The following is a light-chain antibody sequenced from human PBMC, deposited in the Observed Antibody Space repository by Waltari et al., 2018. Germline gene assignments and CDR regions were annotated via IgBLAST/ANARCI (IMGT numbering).Light chain of an antibody. J-gene: IGLJ3*02. CDR1: SSDIGFYNY. Sequence: QSALTQPASVSGSPGQSLTISCYGSSSDIGFYNYVSWYQQHPGKAPKHIIYDAIQRPSGVSDRFSGSKSGNTASLTISGLQAEDEADYYCNSYTGSSSWVFGGGTKVTVL. V-gene: IGLV2-14*01. CDR3: NSYTGSSSWV. CDR2: DAI.